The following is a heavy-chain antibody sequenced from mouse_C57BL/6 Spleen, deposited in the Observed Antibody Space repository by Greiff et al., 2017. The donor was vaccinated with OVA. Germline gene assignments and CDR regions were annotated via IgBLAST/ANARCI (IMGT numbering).Heavy chain of an antibody. Sequence: QVHVKQPGAELVKPGASVKLSCKASGYTFTSYWMHWVKQRPGQGLEWIGMIHPNSGSTNYNEKFKSKATLTVDKSSSTAYMQLSSLTSEDSAVYYCARRGYDYDGGFAYWGQGTLVTVSA. CDR1: GYTFTSYW. J-gene: IGHJ3*01. D-gene: IGHD2-4*01. CDR2: IHPNSGST. CDR3: ARRGYDYDGGFAY. V-gene: IGHV1-64*01.